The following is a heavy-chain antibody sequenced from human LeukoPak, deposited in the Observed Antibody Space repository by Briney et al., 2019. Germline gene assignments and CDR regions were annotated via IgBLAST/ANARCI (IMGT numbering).Heavy chain of an antibody. D-gene: IGHD3-22*01. CDR1: GGSISSGGYS. J-gene: IGHJ4*02. CDR3: ATATIYDSSGYYSYYFDY. CDR2: INHSGST. Sequence: SETLSLTCAVSGGSISSGGYSWSWIRQPPGKGLEWIREINHSGSTNYNPSLKSRVTISVDTSKNQFSLKLSSVTAADTAVYYCATATIYDSSGYYSYYFDYWGQGTLVTVSS. V-gene: IGHV4-30-2*01.